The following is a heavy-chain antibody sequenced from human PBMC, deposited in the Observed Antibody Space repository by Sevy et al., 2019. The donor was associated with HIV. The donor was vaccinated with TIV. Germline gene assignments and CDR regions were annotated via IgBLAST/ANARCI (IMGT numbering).Heavy chain of an antibody. CDR1: GGTFSSYA. CDR3: ARPTLVDAFDI. V-gene: IGHV1-69*06. D-gene: IGHD6-6*01. J-gene: IGHJ3*02. Sequence: ASLKVSCKASGGTFSSYAISWVRQAPGQGLEWMGGIIPIFGTANYAQKFQGRVTITADKSTSTAYMELSSLRSEDTAVYYCARPTLVDAFDIWGQGTMVTVSS. CDR2: IIPIFGTA.